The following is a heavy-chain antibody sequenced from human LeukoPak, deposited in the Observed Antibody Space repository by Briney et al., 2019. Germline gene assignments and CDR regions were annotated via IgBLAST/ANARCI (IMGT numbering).Heavy chain of an antibody. CDR2: IYYSGST. D-gene: IGHD3-16*02. CDR1: GGSISSDY. J-gene: IGHJ4*02. V-gene: IGHV4-59*01. Sequence: PSETLSLTCSVSGGSISSDYWSWIRQPPGKGLEWIGYIYYSGSTNYNPSLKSRVTLSVDMSKNQFSLKLSSVTAADTAVYYCARALYVWGSYRYSDSYYFDYWGQGTLVTVSS. CDR3: ARALYVWGSYRYSDSYYFDY.